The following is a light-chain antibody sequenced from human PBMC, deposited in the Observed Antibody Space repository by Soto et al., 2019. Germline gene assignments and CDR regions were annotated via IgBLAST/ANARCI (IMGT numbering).Light chain of an antibody. J-gene: IGKJ1*01. V-gene: IGKV1-9*01. CDR3: RQLNSYPPE. CDR1: QAISRF. Sequence: IQLTQSPSSLSASIGDRVTITCRATQAISRFLAWYQQKPGAAPKLLIYAATTLQSGVPSRFSGGASGTEFTLTISSLQSDDFATYYCRQLNSYPPEFGQGTKVDIK. CDR2: AAT.